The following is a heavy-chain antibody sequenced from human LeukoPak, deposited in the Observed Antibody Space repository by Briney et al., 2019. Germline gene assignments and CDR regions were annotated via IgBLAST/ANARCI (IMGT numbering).Heavy chain of an antibody. V-gene: IGHV1-18*01. Sequence: ASVKVSCKASGYTFTSYGISWVRQAPGQGLEWMGWISAYNGNTNYAQKLQGRVTMTTDTSTSTAYMELRSLRSDDTAGYYCARDRAEVVPAARRPTYYYYGMDVWGQGTTVTVSS. CDR1: GYTFTSYG. D-gene: IGHD2-2*01. J-gene: IGHJ6*02. CDR2: ISAYNGNT. CDR3: ARDRAEVVPAARRPTYYYYGMDV.